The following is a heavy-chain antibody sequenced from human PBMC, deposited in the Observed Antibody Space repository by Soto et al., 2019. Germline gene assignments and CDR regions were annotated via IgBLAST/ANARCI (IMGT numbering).Heavy chain of an antibody. Sequence: GGSLRLSCAASGFTFSSYWMHWVRQAPGKGLVWVSRINSDGSSTSYADSVKGRFTISRDNAKNTLYLQMNSLRAEDTAVYYCARAYPRYSYGYEVGAFDIWGQGTMVTVSS. CDR1: GFTFSSYW. V-gene: IGHV3-74*01. CDR2: INSDGSST. J-gene: IGHJ3*02. CDR3: ARAYPRYSYGYEVGAFDI. D-gene: IGHD5-18*01.